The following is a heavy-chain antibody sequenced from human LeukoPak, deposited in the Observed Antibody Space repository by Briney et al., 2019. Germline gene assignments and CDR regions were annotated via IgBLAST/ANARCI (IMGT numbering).Heavy chain of an antibody. V-gene: IGHV4-59*01. CDR3: ARSIYCSGGSCYSFLDAFDI. D-gene: IGHD2-15*01. Sequence: SETLSLTCTVSGGSISNYYWNWIRQPAGKGLEWIGYIYYSGSTNYNPSLKSRVTISVDTSKNQFSLKLSSVTAADTAVYYCARSIYCSGGSCYSFLDAFDIWGQGTMVTVSS. CDR1: GGSISNYY. J-gene: IGHJ3*02. CDR2: IYYSGST.